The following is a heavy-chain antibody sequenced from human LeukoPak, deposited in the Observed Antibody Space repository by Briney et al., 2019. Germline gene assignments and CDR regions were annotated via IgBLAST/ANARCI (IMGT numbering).Heavy chain of an antibody. CDR2: ISYDGSNK. CDR1: GFTFSSYA. V-gene: IGHV3-30-3*01. Sequence: PGGSLRLSCAASGFTFSSYAMSWVRQAPGKGLEWVAVISYDGSNKYYADSVKGRFTISRDNSKNTLYLQMNSLRAEDTAVYYCARARTYYYDSSGYSFDYWGQGTLVTVSS. J-gene: IGHJ4*02. CDR3: ARARTYYYDSSGYSFDY. D-gene: IGHD3-22*01.